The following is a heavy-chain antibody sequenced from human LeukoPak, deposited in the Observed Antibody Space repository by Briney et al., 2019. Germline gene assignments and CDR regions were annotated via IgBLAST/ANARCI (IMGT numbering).Heavy chain of an antibody. CDR3: AKDARKAVADFDY. V-gene: IGHV3-48*01. D-gene: IGHD6-19*01. Sequence: GGSLRLSCAASGFTFSSYSMMWVRQAPGKGLEWVSDISSSSTTIHYADSVKGRFTISRDNAKNSVYLQMNSLRAEDTAVYYCAKDARKAVADFDYWGQGTLVTVSS. J-gene: IGHJ4*02. CDR2: ISSSSTTI. CDR1: GFTFSSYS.